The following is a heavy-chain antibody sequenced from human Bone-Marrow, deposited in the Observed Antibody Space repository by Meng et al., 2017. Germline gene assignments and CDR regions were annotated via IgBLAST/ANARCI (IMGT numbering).Heavy chain of an antibody. D-gene: IGHD2-15*01. CDR1: RFTFSSYE. CDR2: ISSSGSTI. V-gene: IGHV3-48*03. CDR3: ATSHCSGGSCFPGDYYYYGMDV. Sequence: GGSLRLSCAASRFTFSSYEMNWVRQAPGKGLEWVSYISSSGSTIYYADSVKGRFTISRDNAKNSLYLQMNSLRAEDTAVYYCATSHCSGGSCFPGDYYYYGMDVWGQGTTVTVSS. J-gene: IGHJ6*02.